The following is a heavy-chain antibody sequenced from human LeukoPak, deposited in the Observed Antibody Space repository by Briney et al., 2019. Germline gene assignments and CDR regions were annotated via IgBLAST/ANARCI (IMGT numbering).Heavy chain of an antibody. CDR1: GFTFSSYD. V-gene: IGHV3-64D*06. CDR3: VKDAAAAASYFDY. D-gene: IGHD6-13*01. Sequence: PGGSLRLSSSASGFTFSSYDMHWVRQAPGKGLEYVSAISSNGGSTYYADSVKGRFTISRDNSKNTLYLQMSSLRAEDTAVYYCVKDAAAAASYFDYWGQGTLVTVSS. J-gene: IGHJ4*02. CDR2: ISSNGGST.